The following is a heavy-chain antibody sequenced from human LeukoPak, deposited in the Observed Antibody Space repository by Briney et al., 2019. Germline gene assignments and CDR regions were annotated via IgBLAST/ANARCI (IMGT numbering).Heavy chain of an antibody. CDR1: GGTFSSYA. Sequence: ASVKVSCKASGGTFSSYAISWVRQAPGQGLEWMGGIIPIFGTANYAQKFQGRVTITTDESTSTAYMELSSLRSEDTAVYYCARSIAARTLSDAFDIWGQGTMVTVSS. CDR2: IIPIFGTA. D-gene: IGHD6-6*01. CDR3: ARSIAARTLSDAFDI. J-gene: IGHJ3*02. V-gene: IGHV1-69*05.